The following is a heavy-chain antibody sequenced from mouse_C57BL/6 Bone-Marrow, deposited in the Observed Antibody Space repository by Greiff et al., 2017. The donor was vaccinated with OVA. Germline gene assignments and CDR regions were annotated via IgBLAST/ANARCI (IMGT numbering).Heavy chain of an antibody. Sequence: QVQLQQPGAELVMPGASVKLSCKASGYTFTSYWMHWVKQRPGQGLEWIGEIDPSDSYTNSDQKFKGKSTLTVDKSSSTAYMQLSSLTSEDSAVYCCSSNFYYGGQGTTLTVSS. V-gene: IGHV1-69*01. CDR2: IDPSDSYT. J-gene: IGHJ2*01. CDR3: SSNFYY. D-gene: IGHD1-1*01. CDR1: GYTFTSYW.